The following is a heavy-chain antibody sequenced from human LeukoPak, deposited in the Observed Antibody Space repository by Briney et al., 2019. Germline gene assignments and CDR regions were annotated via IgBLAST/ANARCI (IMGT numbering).Heavy chain of an antibody. V-gene: IGHV5-10-1*01. CDR1: GYSFTNYW. CDR3: ARTIISYYYDSSGFDY. D-gene: IGHD3-22*01. CDR2: IDPSDSYT. J-gene: IGHJ4*02. Sequence: GESLKISCKGSGYSFTNYWISWVRQMPGKGLEWMGRIDPSDSYTNYSPSFRGHVTISVDKSINTAYLQWSSLTASDTAMYYCARTIISYYYDSSGFDYWGQGTLVTVSS.